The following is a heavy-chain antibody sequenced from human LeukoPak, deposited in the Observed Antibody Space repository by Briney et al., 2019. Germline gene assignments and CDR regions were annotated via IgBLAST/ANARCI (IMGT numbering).Heavy chain of an antibody. D-gene: IGHD3-22*01. Sequence: GGSLRLSCAASGFTFSSSAMSWVRQAPGKGLEWVSGISTGGGGTYYADSVKGRFTISRDNSKNTLFPQMNSLRAEDTAVYYCARGPMRSLDVWGQGTTVTVSS. V-gene: IGHV3-23*01. CDR3: ARGPMRSLDV. J-gene: IGHJ6*02. CDR2: ISTGGGGT. CDR1: GFTFSSSA.